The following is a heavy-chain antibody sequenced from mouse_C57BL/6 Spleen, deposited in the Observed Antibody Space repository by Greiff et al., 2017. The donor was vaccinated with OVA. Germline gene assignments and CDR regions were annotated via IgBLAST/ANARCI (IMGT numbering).Heavy chain of an antibody. D-gene: IGHD1-1*01. CDR2: ISDGGSYT. Sequence: EVKVVESGGGLVKPGGSLKLSCAASGFTFSSYAMSWVRQTPEKRLEWVATISDGGSYTYYPDNVKGRFTISRDNAKNNLYLQMSHLKSEDTAMYYCARGDYYGSPLYWYFDVWGTGTTVTVSS. CDR1: GFTFSSYA. J-gene: IGHJ1*03. V-gene: IGHV5-4*03. CDR3: ARGDYYGSPLYWYFDV.